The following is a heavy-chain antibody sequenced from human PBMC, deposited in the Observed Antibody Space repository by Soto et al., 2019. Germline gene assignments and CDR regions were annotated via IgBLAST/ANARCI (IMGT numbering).Heavy chain of an antibody. D-gene: IGHD1-7*01. CDR1: GGSISRGRYY. CDR2: IYYSGST. V-gene: IGHV4-61*10. Sequence: ENLYITGPVSGGSISRGRYYWSGIRQTNGKGLEWIGYIYYSGSTNYNPSLKSRVTISVDTSKNQFSLKLSSVTAEDTAVYYCARLESGGNYFAYYYYGMDVWGQGTTVTVSS. CDR3: ARLESGGNYFAYYYYGMDV. J-gene: IGHJ6*02.